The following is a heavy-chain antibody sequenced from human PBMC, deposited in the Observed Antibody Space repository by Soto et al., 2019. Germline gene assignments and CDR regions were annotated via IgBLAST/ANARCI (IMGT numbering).Heavy chain of an antibody. CDR3: STSSRNEYHFAMDA. Sequence: EVHLVETGGGLIQPGGSLRLSCAASGLSVSSSDMSWVRQPSGRGLEWVSVIYSGGSTHDADSVKGRFTISRDNSKNTVHLQMNSLRVDDTAVYFCSTSSRNEYHFAMDAWGQGTTVIVSS. CDR1: GLSVSSSD. V-gene: IGHV3-53*02. D-gene: IGHD6-6*01. J-gene: IGHJ6*02. CDR2: IYSGGST.